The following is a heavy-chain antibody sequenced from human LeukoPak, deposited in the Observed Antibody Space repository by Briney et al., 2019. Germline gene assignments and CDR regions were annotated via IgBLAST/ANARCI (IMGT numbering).Heavy chain of an antibody. V-gene: IGHV3-7*01. CDR2: IKQDGSEK. Sequence: WGSLRFSCAASGFTFSNYWMSWVRQAPGKGLEWVANIKQDGSEKYYVDSVKGRFTISRDHAKNSLYLQMNSLRAEDTAVYYCARDGPIAAAANPNPLAYWNRGPLVTVSS. CDR1: GFTFSNYW. CDR3: ARDGPIAAAANPNPLAY. J-gene: IGHJ4*01. D-gene: IGHD6-13*01.